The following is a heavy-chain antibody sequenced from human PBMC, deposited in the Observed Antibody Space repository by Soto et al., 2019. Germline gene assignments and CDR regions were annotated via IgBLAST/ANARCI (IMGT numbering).Heavy chain of an antibody. D-gene: IGHD1-26*01. V-gene: IGHV1-69*04. Sequence: SVKVSCKASGYTFTSYGISWVRQAPGQGLEWMGRIIPILGIANYAQKFQGRVTITADKSTSTAYMELSSLRSEDTAVYYCASGSYSYYYYGMDVWGQGNTVTVSS. J-gene: IGHJ6*02. CDR3: ASGSYSYYYYGMDV. CDR2: IIPILGIA. CDR1: GYTFTSYG.